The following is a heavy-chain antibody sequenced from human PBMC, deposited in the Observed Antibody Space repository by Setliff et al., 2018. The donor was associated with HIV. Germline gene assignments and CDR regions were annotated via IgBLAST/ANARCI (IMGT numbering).Heavy chain of an antibody. CDR3: ARDRAYCSSGSCYRPLVYYFYYMDV. V-gene: IGHV1-2*02. J-gene: IGHJ6*03. Sequence: ASVKVSCKASGFTFSDYYMHWVRQAPGQGLEWMGWVRPYNADKNYAQKFQGRVSMTSDTPISTAYLELSGLTSDDTAIYYCARDRAYCSSGSCYRPLVYYFYYMDVWGTGTTVTVSS. CDR2: VRPYNADK. CDR1: GFTFSDYY. D-gene: IGHD2-15*01.